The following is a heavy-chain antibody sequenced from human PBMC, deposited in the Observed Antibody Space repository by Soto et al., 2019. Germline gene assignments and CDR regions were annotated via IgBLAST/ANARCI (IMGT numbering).Heavy chain of an antibody. CDR3: ARQAPQQWLVPGYYYMDV. V-gene: IGHV4-59*08. CDR1: GGSISSYY. D-gene: IGHD6-19*01. CDR2: IYYSGST. J-gene: IGHJ6*03. Sequence: SETLSLTCTVSGGSISSYYWSWIRQPPGKGLEWIGYIYYSGSTNYNPSLKSRVTISVDTSKNQFSLKLSSVTAADTAVYYCARQAPQQWLVPGYYYMDVWGKGTTVTVSS.